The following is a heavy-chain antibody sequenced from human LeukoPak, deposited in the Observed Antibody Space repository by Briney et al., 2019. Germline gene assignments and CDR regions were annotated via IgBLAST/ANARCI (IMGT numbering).Heavy chain of an antibody. Sequence: PSETLSLTCTVSGGSISSGGYYWSWIRQHPGKGLEWIGYIYYSGSTYYNPSLKSRVTISVDTSKNQFSLKLCSVTAADTAVYYCASFGIVATMLEPSNDYWGQGTPVTVSS. CDR1: GGSISSGGYY. V-gene: IGHV4-31*03. CDR3: ASFGIVATMLEPSNDY. CDR2: IYYSGST. D-gene: IGHD5-12*01. J-gene: IGHJ4*02.